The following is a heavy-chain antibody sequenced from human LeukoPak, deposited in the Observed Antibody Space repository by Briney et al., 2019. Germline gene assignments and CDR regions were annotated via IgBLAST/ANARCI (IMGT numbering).Heavy chain of an antibody. CDR2: MNPTTANT. CDR3: ARVLTGSGSYYNDY. Sequence: ASVKVSCKASGYTFSSYEINWVRQATGQGLEWMGWMNPTTANTGYAQKFQGRVTMTSNTSISTAYMELSSLRSEDTAVYYCARVLTGSGSYYNDYWGQGTLVTVSS. V-gene: IGHV1-8*01. CDR1: GYTFSSYE. D-gene: IGHD3-10*01. J-gene: IGHJ4*02.